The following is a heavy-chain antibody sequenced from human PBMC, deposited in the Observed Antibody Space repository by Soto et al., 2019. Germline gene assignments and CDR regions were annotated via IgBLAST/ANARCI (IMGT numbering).Heavy chain of an antibody. D-gene: IGHD6-19*01. J-gene: IGHJ4*02. Sequence: ASVKVSFKASGYTFTGYYMHWVRQAPGQGLEWMGWINPNSGGTNYAQKFQGRVTMTRDTSISTAYMELSRLRSDDTAVYYCVCGSGPERPFSYWGQGTLVTVSS. V-gene: IGHV1-2*02. CDR3: VCGSGPERPFSY. CDR2: INPNSGGT. CDR1: GYTFTGYY.